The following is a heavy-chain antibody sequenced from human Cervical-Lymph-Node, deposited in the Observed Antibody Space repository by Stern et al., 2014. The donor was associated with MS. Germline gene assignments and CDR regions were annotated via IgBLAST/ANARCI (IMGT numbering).Heavy chain of an antibody. V-gene: IGHV1-8*01. CDR1: GYTFTNYN. CDR2: MNPNSGNK. J-gene: IGHJ6*02. D-gene: IGHD3-10*01. Sequence: QVQLVESGAEVKKPGASVKVSCKASGYTFTNYNIDWVRQAPGQGLEWMGWMNPNSGNKGQAQRFQGRVTMTRGSSKSTPHMEPRSLKAEDSAVYYCARVRFYGSGIYYALGDGMDVWGQGTTVTVSS. CDR3: ARVRFYGSGIYYALGDGMDV.